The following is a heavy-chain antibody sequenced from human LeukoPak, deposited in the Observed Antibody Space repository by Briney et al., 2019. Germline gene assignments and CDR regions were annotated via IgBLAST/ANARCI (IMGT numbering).Heavy chain of an antibody. CDR1: GFMFSNSG. Sequence: QPGGSLRLSCAASGFMFSNSGMHWVRQAPGKGLEWVAFIQTDGNPKYYADSVRGRFTISRDNFKKTCYLQMDSLRVEDTAVYYCARETSSEIIGGMDVRGQGTTVTVTS. J-gene: IGHJ6*02. V-gene: IGHV3-30*02. CDR3: ARETSSEIIGGMDV. CDR2: IQTDGNPK. D-gene: IGHD3-22*01.